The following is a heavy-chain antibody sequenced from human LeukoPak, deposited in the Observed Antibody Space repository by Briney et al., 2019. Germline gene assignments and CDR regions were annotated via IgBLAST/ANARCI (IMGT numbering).Heavy chain of an antibody. V-gene: IGHV3-7*01. J-gene: IGHJ4*02. CDR1: GFTFSSYW. D-gene: IGHD1-26*01. CDR2: IKQDGSEK. CDR3: AREYLTASYYSFDY. Sequence: PGGSLRLSCAASGFTFSSYWMSWVRQAPGKGLEWVANIKQDGSEKYYVDSVKGRFTISRDNAKNSLYLQMNSLRAEDTAVYYCAREYLTASYYSFDYWGQGTLVTVSS.